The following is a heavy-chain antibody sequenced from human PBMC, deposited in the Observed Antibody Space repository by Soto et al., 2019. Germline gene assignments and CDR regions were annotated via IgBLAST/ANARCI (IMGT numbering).Heavy chain of an antibody. CDR1: GYTFTSYG. J-gene: IGHJ5*02. CDR3: ARDPYYDYVWGSYRPNNWFDP. Sequence: QVQLVQSGAEVKKPGASVKVSCKASGYTFTSYGISWVRQAPGQGLEWMGWISAYNGNTNYAQKLQGRVTMTTDTSTSKAYMELRSLRSDDTAVYYCARDPYYDYVWGSYRPNNWFDPWGQGTLVTVSS. CDR2: ISAYNGNT. D-gene: IGHD3-16*02. V-gene: IGHV1-18*01.